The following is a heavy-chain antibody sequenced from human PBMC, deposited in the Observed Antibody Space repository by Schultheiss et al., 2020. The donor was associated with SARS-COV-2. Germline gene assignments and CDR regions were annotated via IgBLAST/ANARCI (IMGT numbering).Heavy chain of an antibody. J-gene: IGHJ4*02. CDR3: ARLSSSGWPGYDFDY. Sequence: SETLSLTCTVSGGSISSYYWSWIRQPPGKGLEWIGYIYYSGSTNYNPSLKSRVTISVDTSKNQFSLKLSSVTAADTAVYYCARLSSSGWPGYDFDYWGQGTLVTVSS. V-gene: IGHV4-59*08. D-gene: IGHD6-19*01. CDR2: IYYSGST. CDR1: GGSISSYY.